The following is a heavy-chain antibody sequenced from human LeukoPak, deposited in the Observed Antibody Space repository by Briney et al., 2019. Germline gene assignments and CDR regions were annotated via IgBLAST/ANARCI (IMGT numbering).Heavy chain of an antibody. Sequence: GGSLRLSCAASEFTFDNYAMSWVRQAPGKGLEWVSVISGSGYYSYYADSVKGRFTVSRDNSKTTLYFQMNSLRADDTAVYYCAKGGPTGSNYFDFWGQGTLVTVSS. J-gene: IGHJ4*02. D-gene: IGHD1-26*01. V-gene: IGHV3-23*01. CDR2: ISGSGYYS. CDR1: EFTFDNYA. CDR3: AKGGPTGSNYFDF.